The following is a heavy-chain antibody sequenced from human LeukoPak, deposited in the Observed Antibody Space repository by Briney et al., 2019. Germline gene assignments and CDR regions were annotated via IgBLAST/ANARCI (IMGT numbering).Heavy chain of an antibody. CDR2: IKEDGTGK. CDR1: GCTFSTYW. J-gene: IGHJ6*02. CDR3: AREIPQQLVAMDV. Sequence: GGSLRLSCAASGCTFSTYWMSWVRQAPGKGLEWLANIKEDGTGKNHVDSVKGRFTISRDNAKNSLYLQMNGLRGEDTAVYYCAREIPQQLVAMDVWGQGTTVTVSS. D-gene: IGHD6-13*01. V-gene: IGHV3-7*04.